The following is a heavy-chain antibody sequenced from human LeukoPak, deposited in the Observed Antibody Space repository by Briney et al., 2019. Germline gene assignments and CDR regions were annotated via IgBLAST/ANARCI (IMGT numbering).Heavy chain of an antibody. D-gene: IGHD3-22*01. J-gene: IGHJ4*02. Sequence: SETLSLTCAVYGGSFSGYYWSWIRQPPGKGLEWTGEINHSGSTNYNPSLKSRVTISVDTSKNQFSLKLSSVTAADTAVYYCARGPSRMGYYDSSGFYYFDYWGQGTLVTVSS. V-gene: IGHV4-34*01. CDR2: INHSGST. CDR1: GGSFSGYY. CDR3: ARGPSRMGYYDSSGFYYFDY.